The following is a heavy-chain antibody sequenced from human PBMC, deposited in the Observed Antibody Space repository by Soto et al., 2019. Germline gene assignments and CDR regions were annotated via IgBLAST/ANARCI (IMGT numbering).Heavy chain of an antibody. D-gene: IGHD4-17*01. J-gene: IGHJ4*02. V-gene: IGHV1-3*01. CDR3: ARGGHDYGDYVDY. CDR2: INAGNGNT. Sequence: QVQLVQSGAEVKKPGASVKVSCKASGYTFTSYAMHWVRQAPGQRLEWMGWINAGNGNTKYSQKFQGRVTITRDTSASKAYMELSSLRSEDTAVYYWARGGHDYGDYVDYWGQGTLVTVSS. CDR1: GYTFTSYA.